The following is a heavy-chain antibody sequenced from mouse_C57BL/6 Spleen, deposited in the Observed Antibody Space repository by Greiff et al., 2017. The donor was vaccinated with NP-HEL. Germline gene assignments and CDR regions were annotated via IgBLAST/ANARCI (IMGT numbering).Heavy chain of an antibody. CDR1: GFSLTSYG. CDR3: ATQRFAY. J-gene: IGHJ3*01. CDR2: IWSGGST. Sequence: QVQLKESGPGLVQPSQSLSITCTVSGFSLTSYGVHWVRQPPGKGLEWLGVIWSGGSTDYNAAFISGLSISKDNSKSQVFFKMNSLHADDTAIYFCATQRFAYWGQGTLVTVSA. V-gene: IGHV2-4*01.